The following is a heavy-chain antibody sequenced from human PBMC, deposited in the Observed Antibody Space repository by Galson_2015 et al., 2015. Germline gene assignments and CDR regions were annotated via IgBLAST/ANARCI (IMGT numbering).Heavy chain of an antibody. Sequence: WIRQPPGTALAWLALIYWDDAQRYSPSLKSRLTITKDTSKNQVVLTMTNMDPVDTATYYCAHRRVVPAADYNPHAFDIWGQGTMVTVSS. CDR3: AHRRVVPAADYNPHAFDI. J-gene: IGHJ3*02. V-gene: IGHV2-5*02. D-gene: IGHD2-2*01. CDR2: IYWDDAQ.